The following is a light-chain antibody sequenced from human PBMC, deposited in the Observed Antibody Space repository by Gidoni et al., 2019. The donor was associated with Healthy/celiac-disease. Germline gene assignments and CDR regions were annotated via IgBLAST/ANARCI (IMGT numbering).Light chain of an antibody. CDR2: GAS. Sequence: VMTLSPATLSVSPGERATLPCSASQSVSSNLAWYQQKPGQAPRLLIYGASTRATGIPARFSGSGSGTEFTLTISSLQSEDFVVYYCQQYNNWPPWTCGQGTKVEIK. V-gene: IGKV3-15*01. J-gene: IGKJ1*01. CDR1: QSVSSN. CDR3: QQYNNWPPWT.